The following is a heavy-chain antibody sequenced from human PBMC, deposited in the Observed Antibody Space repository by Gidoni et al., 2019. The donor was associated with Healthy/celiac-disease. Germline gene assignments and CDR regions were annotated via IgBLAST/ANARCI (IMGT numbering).Heavy chain of an antibody. CDR1: GYTFTGYY. D-gene: IGHD2-2*01. CDR3: ARDRYRVVPAAQYYYYMDV. J-gene: IGHJ6*03. CDR2: INPNSGGT. V-gene: IGHV1-2*02. Sequence: QVQLVQSGAEVKKPGASVKVSCKASGYTFTGYYMHWVRQAPGQGLEWMGWINPNSGGTNYAQKFQGRVTMTRDTSISTAYMELSRLRSDDTAVYYCARDRYRVVPAAQYYYYMDVWGKGTTVTVSS.